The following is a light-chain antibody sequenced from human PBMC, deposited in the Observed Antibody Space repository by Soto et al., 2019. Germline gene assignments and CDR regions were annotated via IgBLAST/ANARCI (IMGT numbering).Light chain of an antibody. V-gene: IGKV3-20*01. CDR1: QPVSSNY. Sequence: EIVFTQHPGPLSFSPRDVPTLSCTTSQPVSSNYLAWYQQKPGQAPRLLIYGASSRATDIPDRFSGSGSGTDFTLTISRLEPDDFAVYYCQQYGASPQTFGQGTKVDIK. J-gene: IGKJ1*01. CDR2: GAS. CDR3: QQYGASPQT.